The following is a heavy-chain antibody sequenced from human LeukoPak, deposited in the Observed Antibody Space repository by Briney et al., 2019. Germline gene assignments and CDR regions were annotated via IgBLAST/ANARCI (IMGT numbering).Heavy chain of an antibody. D-gene: IGHD6-19*01. Sequence: GGSLRLSCAASGFTVITNDMTWVRQAPGKGLEWVSVLYSDGNTKYADSVQGRFTISRDNSKNTLYLEMNSLSPDDTAVYYCAKDSDHGGSGWYWGYYFDCWGQGALVTVSS. CDR2: LYSDGNT. CDR1: GFTVITND. V-gene: IGHV3-53*01. CDR3: AKDSDHGGSGWYWGYYFDC. J-gene: IGHJ4*02.